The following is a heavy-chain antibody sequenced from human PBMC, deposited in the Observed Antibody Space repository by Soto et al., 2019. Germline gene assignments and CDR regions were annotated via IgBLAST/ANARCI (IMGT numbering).Heavy chain of an antibody. D-gene: IGHD5-12*01. V-gene: IGHV4-59*01. CDR3: ARETVSGYDFDY. Sequence: SETLSLTCTVSGGSISSYYWSWIRQPPGKGLEWIGYIYYSGSTNYNPSLKSRVTISVDTSKNQFSLKLSSVTAADTAVYYCARETVSGYDFDYWGQGTLVTVSS. CDR1: GGSISSYY. J-gene: IGHJ4*02. CDR2: IYYSGST.